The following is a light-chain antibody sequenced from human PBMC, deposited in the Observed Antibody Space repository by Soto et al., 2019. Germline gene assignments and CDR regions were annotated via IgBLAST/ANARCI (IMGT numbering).Light chain of an antibody. Sequence: QPVLTQPPSASGSPGQSVTISCTGTSSDVGGYNYVSWYQQHPGKAPKLMIFEVSKRPSGVPDRFSGSKSGNTASLTVSGXXXXXXXXXXCXXYAGSNSVVFGGGTKLTVL. CDR3: XXYAGSNSVV. J-gene: IGLJ2*01. CDR2: EVS. CDR1: SSDVGGYNY. V-gene: IGLV2-8*01.